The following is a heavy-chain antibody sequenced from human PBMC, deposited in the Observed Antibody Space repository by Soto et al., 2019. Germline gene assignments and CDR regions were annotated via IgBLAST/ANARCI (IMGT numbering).Heavy chain of an antibody. CDR2: IIPILGIA. CDR3: ARAGYSSSWLGYFDY. V-gene: IGHV1-69*02. CDR1: GGTFSSYT. Sequence: QVQLVQSGAEVKKPGSSVKVSCKASGGTFSSYTISWVRQAPGQGLEWMGRIIPILGIANYAQKFQGRVTITADKSTSTAYMELSSLRSEDTALYYCARAGYSSSWLGYFDYWGQGTLVTVSS. J-gene: IGHJ4*02. D-gene: IGHD6-13*01.